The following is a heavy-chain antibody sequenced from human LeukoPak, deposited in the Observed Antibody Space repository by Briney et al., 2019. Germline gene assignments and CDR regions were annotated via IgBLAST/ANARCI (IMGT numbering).Heavy chain of an antibody. CDR3: ARGAARPYYYYYYGMDV. CDR2: INHSGST. J-gene: IGHJ6*02. D-gene: IGHD6-6*01. V-gene: IGHV4-34*01. CDR1: GGSFSGYY. Sequence: SETLSLTCAVYGGSFSGYYWSWIRQPPGKGLEWIGEINHSGSTNYNPSLKSRVAISVDTSKNQFSLKLSSVTAADTAVYYCARGAARPYYYYYYGMDVWGQGTTVTVSS.